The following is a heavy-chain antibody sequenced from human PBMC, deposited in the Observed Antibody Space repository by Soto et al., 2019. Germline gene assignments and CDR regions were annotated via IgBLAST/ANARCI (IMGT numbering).Heavy chain of an antibody. CDR2: ISYDGSNK. CDR1: GFTFSSYG. CDR3: ARLYCSSPSCYSVGAFEI. V-gene: IGHV3-30*03. J-gene: IGHJ3*02. D-gene: IGHD2-2*01. Sequence: PGGSLRLSCAASGFTFSSYGMHWVRQAPGKGLEWVAVISYDGSNKYYAGSVKGRFTMSRDNSKNTVYLQMNSLRAEDAAMYYCARLYCSSPSCYSVGAFEIRGQGTMVTVSS.